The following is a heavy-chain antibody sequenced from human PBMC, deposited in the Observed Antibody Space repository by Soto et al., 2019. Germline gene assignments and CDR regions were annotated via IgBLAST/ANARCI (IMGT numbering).Heavy chain of an antibody. CDR3: AETIPFLVSWAFDY. Sequence: GGSLRLSCAASGFTFSSCAMSWFRQAPGKGLEWVSAISGSGGSTYYADSVKGRFTISRDNSKNTLYLQMNSLRAEDTAVYYCAETIPFLVSWAFDYWGQGTLVTVSS. J-gene: IGHJ4*02. CDR2: ISGSGGST. CDR1: GFTFSSCA. D-gene: IGHD3-3*02. V-gene: IGHV3-23*01.